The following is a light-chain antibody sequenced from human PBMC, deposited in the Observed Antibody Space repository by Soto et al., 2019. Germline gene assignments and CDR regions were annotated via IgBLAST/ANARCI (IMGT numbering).Light chain of an antibody. Sequence: DIQMTQSPSTLSASVGDRVTITCRASESITNRLAWYQQKPGKAPKVLIYDASNLQSGVPSRFSGSGFGTEFSLTIRSLQHDDFATYSCQHYGGLWTFGQGTKVDI. CDR1: ESITNR. V-gene: IGKV1-5*01. J-gene: IGKJ1*01. CDR2: DAS. CDR3: QHYGGLWT.